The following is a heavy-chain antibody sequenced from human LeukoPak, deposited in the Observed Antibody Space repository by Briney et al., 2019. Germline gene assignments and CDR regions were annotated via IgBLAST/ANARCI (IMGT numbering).Heavy chain of an antibody. D-gene: IGHD5-18*01. CDR3: ARGGRIQLWTLYVY. CDR1: GGSFSGYY. Sequence: PSETLSLTCAAYGGSFSGYYWSWIRQPPGKGLEWIGEINHSGSTNYDPSLKSRVTISVDTSKNQFSLKLSSVTAADTAVYYCARGGRIQLWTLYVYWGQGTLVTVSS. V-gene: IGHV4-34*01. CDR2: INHSGST. J-gene: IGHJ4*02.